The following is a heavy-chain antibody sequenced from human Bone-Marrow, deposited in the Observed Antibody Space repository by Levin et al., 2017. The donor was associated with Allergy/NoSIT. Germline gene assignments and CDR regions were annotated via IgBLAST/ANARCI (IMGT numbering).Heavy chain of an antibody. V-gene: IGHV2-5*02. Sequence: SGPTLVKATQTLTLTCTLSGFSLTKDTVGVGWIRQPPGEALEWLALIYGDDDKHYSPTLKNRLTITKDTPKTPVVLTLTDMDPVDTATYYCAHSRVDVWGQGTTVTVSS. CDR2: IYGDDDK. J-gene: IGHJ6*02. CDR3: AHSRVDV. CDR1: GFSLTKDTVG. D-gene: IGHD6-6*01.